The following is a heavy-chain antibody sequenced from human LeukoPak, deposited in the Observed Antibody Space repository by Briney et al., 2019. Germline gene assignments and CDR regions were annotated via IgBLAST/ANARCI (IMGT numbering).Heavy chain of an antibody. D-gene: IGHD3-16*02. J-gene: IGHJ4*02. CDR3: ARDLTRLSPGSFTSFDY. CDR1: GFTFSSYW. Sequence: GGSLRLSCAASGFTFSSYWMSWVRQAPGKGLEWVANIKQDGSEKYYVDSVKGRFTISRDNAKNSLYLQMNSLRAEDTAVYYCARDLTRLSPGSFTSFDYWGQGTLVTVSS. CDR2: IKQDGSEK. V-gene: IGHV3-7*01.